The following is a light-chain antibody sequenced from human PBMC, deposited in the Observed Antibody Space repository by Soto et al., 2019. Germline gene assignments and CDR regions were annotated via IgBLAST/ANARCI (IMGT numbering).Light chain of an antibody. V-gene: IGKV1-5*01. CDR3: QQYSDYPRT. J-gene: IGKJ1*01. CDR1: QSISSK. Sequence: DIQMTQSPSTLSASVGDRVTITCRASQSISSKLAWYQQKPGKAPKLLIYDASSLESGVPSRFSGSGSGTEFTLTISSLQRDDFATYYCQQYSDYPRTFGQGTKVEI. CDR2: DAS.